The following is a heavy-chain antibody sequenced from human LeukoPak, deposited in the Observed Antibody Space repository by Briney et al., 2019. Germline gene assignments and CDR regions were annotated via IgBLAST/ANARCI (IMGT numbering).Heavy chain of an antibody. CDR3: AREPEDYFDL. CDR1: GFTFSDYY. J-gene: IGHJ4*02. V-gene: IGHV3-11*04. Sequence: PGGSLRLSCAASGFTFSDYYMSWIRQAPGKGLEWVSYISSSGSTIYYADSVKGRFTISRDNAKSSLFLQMNSLRVDDTAMYYCAREPEDYFDLWGQGTLVTVSS. CDR2: ISSSGSTI. D-gene: IGHD2-2*01.